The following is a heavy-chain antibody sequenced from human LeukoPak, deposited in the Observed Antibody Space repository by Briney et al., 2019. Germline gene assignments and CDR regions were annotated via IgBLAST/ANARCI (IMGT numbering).Heavy chain of an antibody. D-gene: IGHD6-13*01. V-gene: IGHV3-30*02. J-gene: IGHJ4*02. CDR2: IRYDGSNK. CDR3: ASSSWSRGYYFDY. Sequence: AGGSLRLSCAASGFTFSSYGMHWVRQAPGKGLEWVAFIRYDGSNKYYADSVKGRFTISRDNSKNTLYLQMNSLRAEDTAVYYCASSSWSRGYYFDYWGQGTLVTVSS. CDR1: GFTFSSYG.